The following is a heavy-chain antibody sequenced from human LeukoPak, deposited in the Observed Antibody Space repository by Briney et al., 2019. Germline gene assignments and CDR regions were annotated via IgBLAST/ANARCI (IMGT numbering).Heavy chain of an antibody. CDR1: GGTFSSYA. CDR2: IIPIFGTA. Sequence: GASVKVSCKASGGTFSSYAISWVRQAPGQGLEWMGRIIPIFGTANYAQKFQGRVTITADKSTSTAYMELSSLRSEDTAVYYCARLRDDTSLYYYYMDVWGKGTTVTVSS. V-gene: IGHV1-69*06. J-gene: IGHJ6*03. D-gene: IGHD3-9*01. CDR3: ARLRDDTSLYYYYMDV.